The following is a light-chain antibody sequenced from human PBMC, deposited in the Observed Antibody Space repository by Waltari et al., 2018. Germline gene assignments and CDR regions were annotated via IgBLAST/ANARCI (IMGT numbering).Light chain of an antibody. CDR2: DTS. V-gene: IGKV3-11*01. Sequence: EIVLTQSPATLSLSPGERATLSCRASQRISNYLAWYQQKPGLALRLLIYDTSNRATGIPARFSGGGSGTDFTLTIISLAPEDFAVYYCQQRSSWPYTFGQGTKLEI. CDR3: QQRSSWPYT. J-gene: IGKJ2*01. CDR1: QRISNY.